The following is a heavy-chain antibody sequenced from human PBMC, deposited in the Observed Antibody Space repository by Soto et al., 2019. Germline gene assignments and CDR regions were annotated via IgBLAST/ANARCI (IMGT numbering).Heavy chain of an antibody. D-gene: IGHD3-10*01. CDR3: ARVYGYYFDY. V-gene: IGHV4-59*01. CDR2: IYYSGST. J-gene: IGHJ4*02. CDR1: GGSISNYY. Sequence: PSETLSLTCTVSGGSISNYYWNWFRQPPGKGLEWIGYIYYSGSTNYNPSLKSRVTISVDTSKNQFSLKLSSVTAADTAVYYCARVYGYYFDYWGQGTLVTVSS.